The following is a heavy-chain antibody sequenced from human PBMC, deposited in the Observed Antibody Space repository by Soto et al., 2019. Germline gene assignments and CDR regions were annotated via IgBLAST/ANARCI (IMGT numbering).Heavy chain of an antibody. J-gene: IGHJ4*02. Sequence: EVQLLESGGGLVQPGGSLRLSCAASGFTVSSYAMSWVRQAPGKGLEWVSAITGGDGNTYYADSVKGRITISTENSKNTLYRQKNSLRADDAAVYYCAKTVSTTCALDYWGQGTLVTVSS. CDR3: AKTVSTTCALDY. CDR1: GFTVSSYA. CDR2: ITGGDGNT. D-gene: IGHD2-2*01. V-gene: IGHV3-23*01.